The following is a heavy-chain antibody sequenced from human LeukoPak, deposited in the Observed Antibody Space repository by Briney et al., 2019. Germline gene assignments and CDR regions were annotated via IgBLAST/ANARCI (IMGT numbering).Heavy chain of an antibody. CDR1: GFALSHYS. CDR3: APDLRGSASSLDD. CDR2: ITPSSTTI. V-gene: IGHV3-48*01. Sequence: GGSLRLSCAASGFALSHYSMNWVRQAPGKGLEWVSYITPSSTTIYYADSVKGRFTISRDNAKNSLYLQMNSLRAEDTAVYYCAPDLRGSASSLDDWGQGTLVTVSS. J-gene: IGHJ4*02. D-gene: IGHD6-25*01.